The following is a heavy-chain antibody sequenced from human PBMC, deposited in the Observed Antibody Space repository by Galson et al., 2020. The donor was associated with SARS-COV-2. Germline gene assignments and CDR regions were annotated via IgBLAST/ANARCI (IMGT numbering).Heavy chain of an antibody. D-gene: IGHD3-10*01. CDR3: AIRFGGLGYMDV. V-gene: IGHV3-15*01. J-gene: IGHJ6*04. CDR1: GFTFSTAW. Sequence: GGSLRLSCAVSGFTFSTAWMIWVHQAPGKGLEWVGRIKTRRDGETTDYGAPVKGRFIISRDDSKDTLYLHMNSLRTEDTAVYYCAIRFGGLGYMDVWGKGTTVTVSS. CDR2: IKTRRDGETT.